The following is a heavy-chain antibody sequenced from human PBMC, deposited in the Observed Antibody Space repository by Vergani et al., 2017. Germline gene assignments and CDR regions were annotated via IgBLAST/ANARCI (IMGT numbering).Heavy chain of an antibody. V-gene: IGHV4-34*01. CDR1: GGSFRGYY. Sequence: QVQLQQWGAGLLKPSETLSLTCAVYGGSFRGYYWSWIRQPPGKGLEWIGEINHSGSTNYNPSLKSRVTISVDTSKNQFSLKLSSVTAADTAVYYCAREDNIVVVPAAPRHYYGMDVWGQGTTVTVSS. J-gene: IGHJ6*02. CDR2: INHSGST. CDR3: AREDNIVVVPAAPRHYYGMDV. D-gene: IGHD2-2*01.